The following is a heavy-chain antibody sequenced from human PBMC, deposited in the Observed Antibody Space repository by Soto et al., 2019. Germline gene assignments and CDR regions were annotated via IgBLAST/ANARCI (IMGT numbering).Heavy chain of an antibody. CDR1: GFTFRSYV. CDR3: ARWGTTGGLDV. V-gene: IGHV3-33*05. Sequence: QVHLVESGGGLVQPGTSLQLSCVGPGFTFRSYVIHWFRQAPGKGLEWVALTSYDGSNNFYGDSVKGRFTISRDNSRNTVELQMDSLRLEDTALYYCARWGTTGGLDVWGQGTLVSVSS. D-gene: IGHD3-16*01. J-gene: IGHJ4*02. CDR2: TSYDGSNN.